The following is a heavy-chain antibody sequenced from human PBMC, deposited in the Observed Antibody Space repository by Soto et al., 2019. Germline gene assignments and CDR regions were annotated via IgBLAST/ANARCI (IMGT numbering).Heavy chain of an antibody. CDR3: ARLGIAAAGTVWFDP. CDR1: GSSISSYY. D-gene: IGHD6-13*01. V-gene: IGHV4-59*08. J-gene: IGHJ5*02. Sequence: SETLSLTCTLSGSSISSYYWSWIRQPPGKGLEWIGHTYYSGSTNYNPSRKSRVTLTVDTTKNQFSLKLSFVTAADTAVYCCARLGIAAAGTVWFDPWGQGTLVTVSS. CDR2: TYYSGST.